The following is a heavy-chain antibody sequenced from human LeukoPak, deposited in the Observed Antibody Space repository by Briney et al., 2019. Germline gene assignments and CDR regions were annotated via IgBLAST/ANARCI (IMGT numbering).Heavy chain of an antibody. D-gene: IGHD3-3*01. CDR3: ARALGITIFGVVRDY. J-gene: IGHJ4*02. CDR1: GYTFTGYY. V-gene: IGHV1-2*02. Sequence: APVKVSCKASGYTFTGYYMHWVRQAPGQGLEWMGWINPNSGGTNYAQKFQGRVTMTRDTSISTAYMELSRLRSDDTAVYYCARALGITIFGVVRDYWGQGTLVTVSS. CDR2: INPNSGGT.